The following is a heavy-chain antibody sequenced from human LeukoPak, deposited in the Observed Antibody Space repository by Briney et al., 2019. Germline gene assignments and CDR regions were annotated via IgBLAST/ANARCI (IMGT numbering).Heavy chain of an antibody. Sequence: ASMKVSCKASGYTFTSYYMHWVRQAPGQGLEWMGIINPSGGSTSYAQKFQGRVTMTRDTSTSTVYMELSSLRSEDTAVYYCARDMHPTAPFDYWGQGTLVTVSS. CDR3: ARDMHPTAPFDY. D-gene: IGHD1-26*01. V-gene: IGHV1-46*01. J-gene: IGHJ4*02. CDR2: INPSGGST. CDR1: GYTFTSYY.